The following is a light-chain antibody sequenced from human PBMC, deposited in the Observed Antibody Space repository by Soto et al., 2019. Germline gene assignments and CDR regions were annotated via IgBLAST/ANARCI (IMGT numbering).Light chain of an antibody. Sequence: QSVLTQPPSVSGAPGQSVTISCSGSSSDIGAGFDVHWYQHLPGTAPKLLIYGNTNRPSGVPGRFSGSKSGTSASLVISGIQAADEADYYCQSYENSRTGGYVFGTGTKVTV. CDR1: SSDIGAGFD. CDR3: QSYENSRTGGYV. CDR2: GNT. V-gene: IGLV1-40*01. J-gene: IGLJ1*01.